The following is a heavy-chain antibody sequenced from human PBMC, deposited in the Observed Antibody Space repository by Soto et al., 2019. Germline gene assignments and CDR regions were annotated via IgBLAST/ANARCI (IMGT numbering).Heavy chain of an antibody. CDR1: GFTFSSYA. V-gene: IGHV3-64*01. CDR2: ISSNGGST. CDR3: ARMAIFGVGIGLDY. Sequence: ESGGGLVQPGGSLRLSCAASGFTFSSYAMHWVRQAPGKGLEYVSAISSNGGSTYYANSVKGRFTISRDNSKNTLYLQMGSLRAEDRAVYYCARMAIFGVGIGLDYWGQGTLVTVSS. D-gene: IGHD3-3*01. J-gene: IGHJ4*02.